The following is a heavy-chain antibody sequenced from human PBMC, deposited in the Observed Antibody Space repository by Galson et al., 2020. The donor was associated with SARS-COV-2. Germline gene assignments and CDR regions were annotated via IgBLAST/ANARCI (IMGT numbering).Heavy chain of an antibody. CDR3: ARDFEDHLLLRTLEF. J-gene: IGHJ4*02. CDR2: IYPTSGGT. Sequence: GESLKISCKASGYTFTDYYIHWVRQAPGQGLEWMGWIYPTSGGTDYAQKFQGRVTMTIDASITTAYMELTRLTSDDTAVYYCARDFEDHLLLRTLEFWGQGALVSVSS. CDR1: GYTFTDYY. V-gene: IGHV1-2*02. D-gene: IGHD2-2*01.